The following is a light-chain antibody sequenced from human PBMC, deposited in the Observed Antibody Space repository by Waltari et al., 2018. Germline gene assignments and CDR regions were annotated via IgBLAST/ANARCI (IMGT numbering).Light chain of an antibody. Sequence: SSKLTQGPAVSVALGQTVKITCQGDSLRTSYASWYQLKPGQAPVLVLFGKEKRPSGIPDRFSGYSSGTTSSLTITGAQAEDEADYYCHSRNGRNNEVVFGGGTKLTVL. CDR2: GKE. CDR1: SLRTSY. J-gene: IGLJ3*02. V-gene: IGLV3-19*01. CDR3: HSRNGRNNEVV.